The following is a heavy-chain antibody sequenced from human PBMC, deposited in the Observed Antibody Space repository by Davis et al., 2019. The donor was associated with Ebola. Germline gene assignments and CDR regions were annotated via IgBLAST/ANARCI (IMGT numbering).Heavy chain of an antibody. D-gene: IGHD3-22*01. CDR3: TAYDSTFRNY. CDR2: ISWDGRST. CDR1: GFVFRSYV. J-gene: IGHJ4*02. Sequence: GESLKISCAASGFVFRSYVMSWVRRAPGKGLEWVSLISWDGRSTAYADSVRDRFSISRDNSRNFLYLQMNGLRAEDTALYYCTAYDSTFRNYWGQGTLVTVSS. V-gene: IGHV3-43D*03.